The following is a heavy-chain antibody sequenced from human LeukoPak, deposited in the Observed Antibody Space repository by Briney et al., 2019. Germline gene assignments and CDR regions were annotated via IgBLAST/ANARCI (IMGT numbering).Heavy chain of an antibody. CDR3: ARLVVVGPTPHLGLDY. D-gene: IGHD3-22*01. Sequence: PSETLSLTCTVSGGSISSYYWSWIRQPPGKGLEWIGYIYYSGSTNYNPSLKSRVTISVDTSKNQFSLKLSSVTAADTAVYYCARLVVVGPTPHLGLDYWGQGTLVTVSS. CDR2: IYYSGST. V-gene: IGHV4-59*08. CDR1: GGSISSYY. J-gene: IGHJ4*02.